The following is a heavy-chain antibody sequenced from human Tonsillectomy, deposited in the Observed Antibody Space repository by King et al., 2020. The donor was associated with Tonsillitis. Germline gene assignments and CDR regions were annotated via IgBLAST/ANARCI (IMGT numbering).Heavy chain of an antibody. V-gene: IGHV4-59*01. CDR3: ARDLGYYGSGSFNWFDP. J-gene: IGHJ5*02. CDR2: IYYSGST. Sequence: QLQESGPGLVKPSETLSLTCTVSGGSISSYYWSWIRQPPGKGLEWIGYIYYSGSTNYNPSLKSRVTISIDTSKNQFSLSLSSVTAADTAVYYCARDLGYYGSGSFNWFDPWGQGTLVTVSS. D-gene: IGHD3-10*01. CDR1: GGSISSYY.